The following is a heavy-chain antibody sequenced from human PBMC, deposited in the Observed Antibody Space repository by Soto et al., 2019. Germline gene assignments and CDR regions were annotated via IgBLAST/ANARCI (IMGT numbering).Heavy chain of an antibody. V-gene: IGHV4-59*01. CDR1: GGSISSYY. CDR2: IYYSGST. D-gene: IGHD4-17*01. CDR3: ARGGRDYVYYYYYYMDV. J-gene: IGHJ6*03. Sequence: QVQLQESGPGLVKPSETLSLTCTVSGGSISSYYWSWIRQPPGKGLEWIGYIYYSGSTNYNPSLKSRVTISVDTSKNQFSLKLSSVTAADTAVYYCARGGRDYVYYYYYYMDVWGKGTTVTVSS.